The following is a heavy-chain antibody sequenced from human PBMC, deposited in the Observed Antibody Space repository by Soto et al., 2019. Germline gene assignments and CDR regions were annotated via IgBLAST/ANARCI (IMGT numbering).Heavy chain of an antibody. D-gene: IGHD2-15*01. CDR1: GFTFSSYA. CDR3: ARDALRYCSGGSCYSDWYFDL. Sequence: QVQLVESGGGVVQPGRSLRLSCAASGFTFSSYAMHWVRQAPGKGLEWVAVISYDGSNKYYADSVKGRFTVSRDNSKNTLYLQMNSLRAEDTAVYYCARDALRYCSGGSCYSDWYFDLWGRGTLVTVSS. CDR2: ISYDGSNK. J-gene: IGHJ2*01. V-gene: IGHV3-30-3*01.